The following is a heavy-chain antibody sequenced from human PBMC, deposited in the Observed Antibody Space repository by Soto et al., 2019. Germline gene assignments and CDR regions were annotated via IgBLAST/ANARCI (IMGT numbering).Heavy chain of an antibody. Sequence: GGSLRLSCAASGFTFGTYGMHWVRQAPGKGLEWVAFISDDGSQKYYGDSVKGRFTISRDNSKNTLSLRMISLRTEDTSVYYCAKEAPGGWHFFDTWGQGTLVTVSS. J-gene: IGHJ4*02. V-gene: IGHV3-30*18. CDR2: ISDDGSQK. D-gene: IGHD6-19*01. CDR1: GFTFGTYG. CDR3: AKEAPGGWHFFDT.